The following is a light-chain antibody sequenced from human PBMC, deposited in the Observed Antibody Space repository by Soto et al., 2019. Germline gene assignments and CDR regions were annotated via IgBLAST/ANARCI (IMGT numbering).Light chain of an antibody. CDR1: SSDVGGYNY. CDR3: SSYTSSSTVV. Sequence: QSALTQPASVSGSPGQSITISCTRTSSDVGGYNYVCWYQQHPGKAPKLMIYDISNRPSGVSNRFSGSKSGNTASLTISGLQAEDEADYYCSSYTSSSTVVFGGGTKLTVL. J-gene: IGLJ2*01. V-gene: IGLV2-14*01. CDR2: DIS.